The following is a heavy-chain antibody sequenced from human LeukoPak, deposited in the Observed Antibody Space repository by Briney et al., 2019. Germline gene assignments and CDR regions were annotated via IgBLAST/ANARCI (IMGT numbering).Heavy chain of an antibody. Sequence: GGSLRLSCAASGFTFSSYAMSWVRQAPGKGLEWVSAISGSGDSTYYADSVKGRFTISRDTSKNTLYLQMNSLRAEDTAVYYCAKFSGDYPYFDYWGQGTLVTVSS. CDR1: GFTFSSYA. J-gene: IGHJ4*02. CDR3: AKFSGDYPYFDY. V-gene: IGHV3-23*01. D-gene: IGHD4-17*01. CDR2: ISGSGDST.